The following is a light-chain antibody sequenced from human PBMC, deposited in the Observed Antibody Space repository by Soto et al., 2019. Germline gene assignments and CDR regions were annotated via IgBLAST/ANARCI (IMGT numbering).Light chain of an antibody. CDR1: QSVSSN. CDR3: QQYNNWPRT. J-gene: IGKJ5*01. Sequence: ERVMTQSAATLSVSPGERATLSCRASQSVSSNLAWYQQKPGQAPRLLIYGASTRATGIPARFSGSGSGTEFTLTISSLQSEDFAVYYCQQYNNWPRTFGHGTRLEIK. CDR2: GAS. V-gene: IGKV3-15*01.